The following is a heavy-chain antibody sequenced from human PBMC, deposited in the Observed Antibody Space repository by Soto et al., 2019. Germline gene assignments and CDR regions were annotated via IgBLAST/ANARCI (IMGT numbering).Heavy chain of an antibody. V-gene: IGHV3-30*18. CDR2: ISYDGSNK. J-gene: IGHJ5*02. CDR1: GFTISSCG. D-gene: IGHD6-13*01. CDR3: AKDRSAAGDDWFDP. Sequence: QVQLVESGGGVVQPGRSLRLSCAASGFTISSCGMHWVRQAPGKGLEWVAVISYDGSNKYYADSVKGRFTISRDNSKNTLYLQMSSRRAEDTAVYYCAKDRSAAGDDWFDPWGEGTLVTVSS.